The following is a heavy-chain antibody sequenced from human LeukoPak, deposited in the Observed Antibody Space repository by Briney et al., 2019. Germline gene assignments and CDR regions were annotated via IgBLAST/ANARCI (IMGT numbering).Heavy chain of an antibody. CDR2: ISYDGSNK. Sequence: PGGSLRLSCAASGFTFSSYAMHWVRQAPGKGLEWVAVISYDGSNKYYADSVKGRFTISRDNSKNTLYLQMNSLRAEDTAVYYCARGDSVDCSSTSCYALGYCSGGSCTDYWGQGTLVTVSS. J-gene: IGHJ4*02. V-gene: IGHV3-30-3*01. CDR1: GFTFSSYA. D-gene: IGHD2-15*01. CDR3: ARGDSVDCSSTSCYALGYCSGGSCTDY.